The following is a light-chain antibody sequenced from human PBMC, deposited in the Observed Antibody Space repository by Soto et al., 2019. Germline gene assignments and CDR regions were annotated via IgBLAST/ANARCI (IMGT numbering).Light chain of an antibody. CDR2: GAS. CDR3: QQYGSSPET. J-gene: IGKJ1*01. CDR1: QSVSSSY. V-gene: IGKV3-20*01. Sequence: EIVLTQSPGTLSLSPRERTTLSCRASQSVSSSYLAWYQQKPGQAPRLLIYGASSRATGIPDRFSGSGSGTAFTLTISRLEPEDFAVYYCQQYGSSPETFGQGTKVEIK.